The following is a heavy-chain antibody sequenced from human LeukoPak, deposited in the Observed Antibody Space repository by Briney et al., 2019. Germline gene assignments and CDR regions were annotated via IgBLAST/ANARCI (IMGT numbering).Heavy chain of an antibody. CDR3: AKDGQLSGYCSGGSCYFLDY. CDR2: ISGSGGST. D-gene: IGHD2-15*01. J-gene: IGHJ4*02. V-gene: IGHV3-23*01. CDR1: GFTFRSYH. Sequence: GGSLRLSCAASGFTFRSYHMNWVRQAPGKGLEWVSAISGSGGSTYYADSVKGRFTISRDNSKNTLYLQMNSLRAEDTAVYYCAKDGQLSGYCSGGSCYFLDYWGQGTLVTVSS.